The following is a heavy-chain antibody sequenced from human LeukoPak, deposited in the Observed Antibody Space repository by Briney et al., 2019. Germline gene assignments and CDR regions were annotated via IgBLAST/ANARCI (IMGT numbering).Heavy chain of an antibody. D-gene: IGHD1-26*01. Sequence: GGSLRLSCAASGSTFSSYGMHWVRQAPGKGLEWVAFIRSDGSNKYYADSVKGRFTISRGNSKNTLYLQMNSLRAEDTAVYYCAAEEGYLTNSGNYKGVDYWGQGTLVTVSS. V-gene: IGHV3-30*02. CDR2: IRSDGSNK. CDR3: AAEEGYLTNSGNYKGVDY. J-gene: IGHJ4*02. CDR1: GSTFSSYG.